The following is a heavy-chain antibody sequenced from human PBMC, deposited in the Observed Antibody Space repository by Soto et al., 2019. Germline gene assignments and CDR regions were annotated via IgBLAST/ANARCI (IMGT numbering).Heavy chain of an antibody. J-gene: IGHJ6*02. CDR2: IWYDGSNK. CDR3: ARDAAVTSIYYYYGMDV. D-gene: IGHD4-4*01. V-gene: IGHV3-33*01. CDR1: GFTFSSYG. Sequence: GGSLRLSCAASGFTFSSYGMHWVRQAPGKGLEWVAVIWYDGSNKYYADSVKGRFTISRDNSKNTLYLQMNSLRAEDTAVYYCARDAAVTSIYYYYGMDVWGQGTTVTVSS.